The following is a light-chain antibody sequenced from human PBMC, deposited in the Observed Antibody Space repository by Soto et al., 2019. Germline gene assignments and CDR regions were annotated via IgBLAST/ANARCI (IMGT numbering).Light chain of an antibody. V-gene: IGLV6-57*02. J-gene: IGLJ1*01. Sequence: NFMLTQPHSVSESPGKTVTISCTGSSGSIASNYVQWYQQRPGSAPTTVIYEDNQRPSGVPDRFSGSIDSSSNSASLTISGLKTEDEADYYCQPYDSSNQRVFGTGTKVTVL. CDR3: QPYDSSNQRV. CDR2: EDN. CDR1: SGSIASNY.